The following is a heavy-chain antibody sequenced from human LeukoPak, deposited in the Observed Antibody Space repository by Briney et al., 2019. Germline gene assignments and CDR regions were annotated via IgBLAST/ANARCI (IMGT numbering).Heavy chain of an antibody. Sequence: VLLGGSLRLSCAASGFTFSDYAMTWVRQAPGKGLEWVSSISGSGASTYYADSVKGRFTISRDISKNTLYLQMSSLRAEDAAVYYCAKGEGAYYYYGVDVWGQRTTVTVSS. V-gene: IGHV3-23*01. CDR1: GFTFSDYA. D-gene: IGHD1-26*01. CDR3: AKGEGAYYYYGVDV. J-gene: IGHJ6*02. CDR2: ISGSGAST.